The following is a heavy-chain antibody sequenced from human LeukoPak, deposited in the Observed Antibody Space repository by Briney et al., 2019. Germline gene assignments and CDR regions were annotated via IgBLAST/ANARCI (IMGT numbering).Heavy chain of an antibody. Sequence: GGSLRLCCVDSGITFSKYWMNWVRQAPGKGLEWVANMKHDGNEKHYVDSVEGRFTISRDNAKSSLYLQMNNLRAEDTAVYYCARDLGHSGYDLYDYWGQGTLVTVSS. V-gene: IGHV3-7*01. D-gene: IGHD5-12*01. CDR2: MKHDGNEK. CDR1: GITFSKYW. CDR3: ARDLGHSGYDLYDY. J-gene: IGHJ4*02.